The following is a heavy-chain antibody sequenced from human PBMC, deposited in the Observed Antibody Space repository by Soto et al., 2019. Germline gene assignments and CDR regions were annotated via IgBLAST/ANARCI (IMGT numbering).Heavy chain of an antibody. V-gene: IGHV3-64D*06. CDR1: GPAFSSYG. CDR3: VKKRIVAPGNWYFDL. D-gene: IGHD2-15*01. J-gene: IGHJ2*01. CDR2: ISPNGRET. Sequence: EVQLVESGGALVQPGGSLRLSCSASGPAFSSYGMHWVRHAPGKRLEYVSAISPNGRETYYADSVKGRFTISRDNSKNTLYLQMDSLRAEDTAVYYCVKKRIVAPGNWYFDLWGRGTLVIVSS.